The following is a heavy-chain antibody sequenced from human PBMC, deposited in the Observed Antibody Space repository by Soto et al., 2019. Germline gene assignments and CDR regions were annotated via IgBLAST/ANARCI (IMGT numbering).Heavy chain of an antibody. J-gene: IGHJ4*02. V-gene: IGHV3-7*01. CDR2: INQDGSKK. CDR3: ARDHIVATIVFEY. Sequence: RGSLRLYCAASGFTFSSYGMHWVRQAPGKGLEWVADINQDGSKKYYVDSVKGRFTISRDNAENSVYLQMNTLRAEDTAVYYCARDHIVATIVFEYWGLGTLVTVSS. CDR1: GFTFSSYG. D-gene: IGHD5-12*01.